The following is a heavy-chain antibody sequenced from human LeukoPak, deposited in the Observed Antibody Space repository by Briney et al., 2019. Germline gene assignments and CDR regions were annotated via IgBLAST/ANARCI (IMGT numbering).Heavy chain of an antibody. CDR3: ATGYRKLDYYGSGALDY. CDR1: GYTLTELS. D-gene: IGHD3-10*01. Sequence: ASVKVSCKVSGYTLTELSMHWVRQAPGKGLEWMGGFDPEDGETIYAQKFQGRVTMTEDTSTDTAYMELSSLRSEDTAVYYCATGYRKLDYYGSGALDYWGQGTLVTVSS. CDR2: FDPEDGET. V-gene: IGHV1-24*01. J-gene: IGHJ4*02.